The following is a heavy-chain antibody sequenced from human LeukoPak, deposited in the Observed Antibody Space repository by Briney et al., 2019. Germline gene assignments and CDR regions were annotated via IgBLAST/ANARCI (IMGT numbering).Heavy chain of an antibody. V-gene: IGHV3-30*02. J-gene: IGHJ6*03. Sequence: PGGSLRLSCAASGFTFSSYGMHWVRQAPGKGLEWVAFIRYDGSNKYYADSVKGRFTISRDNSKNTLYLQMNSLRAEDTAVYYCAKESYGSGSYYNWVYYYYYMDVWGKGTTVTISS. CDR1: GFTFSSYG. D-gene: IGHD3-10*01. CDR2: IRYDGSNK. CDR3: AKESYGSGSYYNWVYYYYYMDV.